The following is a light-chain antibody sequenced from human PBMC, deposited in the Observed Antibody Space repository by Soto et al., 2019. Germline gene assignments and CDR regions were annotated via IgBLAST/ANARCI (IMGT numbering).Light chain of an antibody. Sequence: EIVMTQSPATLSVSPGERATLSCRASQSVSSTVGWYQQKPGQAPRLLIYGASTRAFAIPARFSGSGSGTEFTLTISSLQSEDFAVYYCQQYKDWPTTFGQGTKLEIK. CDR1: QSVSST. CDR3: QQYKDWPTT. J-gene: IGKJ1*01. V-gene: IGKV3-15*01. CDR2: GAS.